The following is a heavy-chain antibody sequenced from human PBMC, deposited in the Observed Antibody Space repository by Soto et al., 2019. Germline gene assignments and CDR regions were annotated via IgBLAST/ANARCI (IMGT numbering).Heavy chain of an antibody. CDR3: ARVGYCSGGSCLSEWDNEYYFQD. D-gene: IGHD2-15*01. CDR1: VGSISSYY. Sequence: SKTLSLTCTFSVGSISSYYWSCIRHPAGKGLEWIGRIYTSGSTNYNPSLKSRVTMSVDTSKNQFSLKLSSVTAADTAVYYCARVGYCSGGSCLSEWDNEYYFQDWGQATLVSVS. V-gene: IGHV4-4*07. J-gene: IGHJ4*02. CDR2: IYTSGST.